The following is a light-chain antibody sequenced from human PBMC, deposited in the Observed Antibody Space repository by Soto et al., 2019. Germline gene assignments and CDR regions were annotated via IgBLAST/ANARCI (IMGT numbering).Light chain of an antibody. CDR3: HQYNSWPLA. J-gene: IGKJ4*01. CDR1: QSFNTN. V-gene: IGKV3-15*01. CDR2: GAS. Sequence: EIVMSQSPATLSVSPGERATFSCRASQSFNTNLAWYQLKPGQAPRLLVYGASIRATGIPARFSGSGSGTEYSLTISSLQSEDFGVYYCHQYNSWPLAFGGGTKVDIK.